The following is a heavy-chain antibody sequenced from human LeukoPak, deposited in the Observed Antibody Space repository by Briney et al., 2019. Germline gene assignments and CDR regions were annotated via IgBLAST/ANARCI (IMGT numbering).Heavy chain of an antibody. CDR3: VRLADPGY. D-gene: IGHD6-19*01. CDR2: IKSDGSTT. Sequence: GGSLRLSCTASGFTFSNYWMHWVRHAPGKGLVWVSRIKSDGSTTTYAASVKGRFTISRDNAKSTLYLQMNSLRAEDTAVYYCVRLADPGYWGQGTLVTVSS. J-gene: IGHJ4*02. CDR1: GFTFSNYW. V-gene: IGHV3-74*01.